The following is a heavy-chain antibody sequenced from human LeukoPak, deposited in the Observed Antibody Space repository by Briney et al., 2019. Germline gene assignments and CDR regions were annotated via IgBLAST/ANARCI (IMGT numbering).Heavy chain of an antibody. V-gene: IGHV3-7*01. CDR1: GFTFSSYW. CDR2: IKQDGSEK. Sequence: GGSLRLSCAASGFTFSSYWMSWVRQAPGKGLEWVANIKQDGSEKYYVDSVKGRFTISRDNAKNSLYLQMNSLRADDTAVYYCASNRGSKPYYFDYWGQGTLVTVSS. CDR3: ASNRGSKPYYFDY. J-gene: IGHJ4*02. D-gene: IGHD2/OR15-2a*01.